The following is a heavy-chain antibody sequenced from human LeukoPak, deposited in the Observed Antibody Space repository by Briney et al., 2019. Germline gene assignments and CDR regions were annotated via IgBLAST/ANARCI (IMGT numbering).Heavy chain of an antibody. CDR2: IFPYFSTA. Sequence: SETVSCKASGGTFSSYAISWVRQAPGQGLEWMGRIFPYFSTAHYAQKFQGRVTITADESTSIAYMELSSLRSEDTAVYYCARESGSYEAYFDYWGQGTLVTV. V-gene: IGHV1-69*13. CDR1: GGTFSSYA. D-gene: IGHD1-26*01. CDR3: ARESGSYEAYFDY. J-gene: IGHJ4*02.